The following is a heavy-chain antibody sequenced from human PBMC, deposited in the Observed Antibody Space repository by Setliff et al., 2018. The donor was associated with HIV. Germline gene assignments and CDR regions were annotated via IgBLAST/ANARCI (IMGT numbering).Heavy chain of an antibody. CDR2: VYSTGSI. J-gene: IGHJ4*02. CDR3: ARSIVPVASGYYYFEY. D-gene: IGHD3-3*01. CDR1: GGSISSSSYY. V-gene: IGHV4-61*01. Sequence: SETLSLTCTVSGGSISSSSYYWTWIRQPPGKGLEWIGFVYSTGSINYSPSFRGRLTISLDTSENQFSLHLTSVTAADTAVYYCARSIVPVASGYYYFEYWGQGTLVTVSS.